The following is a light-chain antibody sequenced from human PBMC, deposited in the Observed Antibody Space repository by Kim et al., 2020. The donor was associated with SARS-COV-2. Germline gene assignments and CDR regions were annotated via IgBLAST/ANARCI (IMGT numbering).Light chain of an antibody. CDR2: VGTGGIVG. CDR3: GTDHYSGSNFVYV. V-gene: IGLV9-49*02. Sequence: CTPNSDYSNYKVGWYQQRPGMGPRFVMRVGTGGIVGSKGDGIPDRFSVLGSGLNRYLTIKNIQEEDESDYHCGTDHYSGSNFVYVFGTGTKVTVL. CDR1: SDYSNYK. J-gene: IGLJ1*01.